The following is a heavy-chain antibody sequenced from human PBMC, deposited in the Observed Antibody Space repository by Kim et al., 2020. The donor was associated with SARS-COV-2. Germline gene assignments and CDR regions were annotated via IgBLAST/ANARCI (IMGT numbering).Heavy chain of an antibody. J-gene: IGHJ3*02. V-gene: IGHV3-33*05. CDR2: ISSDGSNK. Sequence: GGSLRLSCAASGFTFSSYGMHWVRQAPGKGLEWVAVISSDGSNKYYADSVKGRFTISRDNSKNTLYLQMNSLRAEDTAVYYCARDSKGSSGYYSAFDIWGRVTMVTVS. CDR3: ARDSKGSSGYYSAFDI. CDR1: GFTFSSYG. D-gene: IGHD3-22*01.